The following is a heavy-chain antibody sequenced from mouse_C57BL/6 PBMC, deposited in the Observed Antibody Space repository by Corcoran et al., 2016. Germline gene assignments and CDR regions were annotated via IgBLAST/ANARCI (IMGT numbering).Heavy chain of an antibody. CDR1: GYTFTSYW. CDR2: IDPSDSYT. Sequence: QVQLQQPGAELVKPEASVKLSCKASGYTFTSYWMQWVKQRPGQGLEWIGEIDPSDSYTNYNQKFKGKATLTVDTSSSTAYMQLSSLTSEDSAVYYCHLLLRSQFAYWGQGTLVTVSA. CDR3: HLLLRSQFAY. V-gene: IGHV1-50*01. J-gene: IGHJ3*01. D-gene: IGHD1-1*01.